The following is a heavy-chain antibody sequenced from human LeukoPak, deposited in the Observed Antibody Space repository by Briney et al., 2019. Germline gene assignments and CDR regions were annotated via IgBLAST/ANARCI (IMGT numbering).Heavy chain of an antibody. V-gene: IGHV3-23*01. CDR2: ISGSGGST. CDR1: GFTFSNYA. Sequence: GGSLRLSCAASGFTFSNYAMSWVRQAPGKGLEWVSTISGSGGSTYYADSVKGRFTISRDNSKNTLYLQMNSPRAEDTAVYYCAKGYSGSYFDYWGQGTLVTVSS. J-gene: IGHJ4*02. CDR3: AKGYSGSYFDY. D-gene: IGHD1-26*01.